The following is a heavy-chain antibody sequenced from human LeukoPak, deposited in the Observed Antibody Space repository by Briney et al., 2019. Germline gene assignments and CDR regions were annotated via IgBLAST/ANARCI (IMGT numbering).Heavy chain of an antibody. V-gene: IGHV6-1*01. CDR3: ARFLGTALDY. D-gene: IGHD2-21*02. CDR1: GDSVSSNSAT. Sequence: SLTLSLTCAISGDSVSSNSATWNWITQSPSRGLEWLGRAYYRSKWYYDYAVSVKSRITINPDTSKNQFSLQLNSVTPEDTAVYYCARFLGTALDYWGQGTLVTVSS. CDR2: AYYRSKWYY. J-gene: IGHJ4*02.